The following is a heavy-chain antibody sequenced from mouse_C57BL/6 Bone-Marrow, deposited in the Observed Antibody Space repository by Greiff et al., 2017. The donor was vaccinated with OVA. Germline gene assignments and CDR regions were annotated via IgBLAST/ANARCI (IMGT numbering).Heavy chain of an antibody. CDR2: ISYDGSN. CDR1: GYSITSGYY. V-gene: IGHV3-6*01. CDR3: ARDAPNSNYNAY. Sequence: ESGPGLVKPSQSLSLTCSVTGYSITSGYYWNWIRQFPGNKLEWMGYISYDGSNNYNPSLKNRISITRDTSKNQFFLKLNSVTTEDTATYYCARDAPNSNYNAYWGQGTLVTVSA. D-gene: IGHD2-5*01. J-gene: IGHJ3*01.